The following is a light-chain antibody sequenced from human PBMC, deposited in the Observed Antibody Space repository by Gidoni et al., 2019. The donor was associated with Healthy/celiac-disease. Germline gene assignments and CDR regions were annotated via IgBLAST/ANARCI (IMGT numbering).Light chain of an antibody. J-gene: IGKJ2*01. CDR3: QQYGSSPPYT. V-gene: IGKV3-20*01. Sequence: DIVLTQSPGTLSLSPGERATLSCRASQSVSSSYLAWYQQKPGQAPRLLIYGASSRATGIPDRVSGSGSGTDFTLTISRLETEDFAVYYCQQYGSSPPYTFGQXTKLEIK. CDR2: GAS. CDR1: QSVSSSY.